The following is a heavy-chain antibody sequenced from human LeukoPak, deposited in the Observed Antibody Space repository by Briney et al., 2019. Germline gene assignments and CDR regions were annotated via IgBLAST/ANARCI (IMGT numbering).Heavy chain of an antibody. CDR3: AMGDYDNSGYYYSY. V-gene: IGHV4-59*08. D-gene: IGHD3-22*01. CDR1: GGSIRNYY. CDR2: IYSSGSI. Sequence: SETLSLTCTVSGGSIRNYYWCWIRQPPGKGLEWIGYIYSSGSINYNPSLDSRVTMSVDTSKNQFSLKLSSVTAADTAVYYCAMGDYDNSGYYYSYWGQGNLVTVSS. J-gene: IGHJ4*02.